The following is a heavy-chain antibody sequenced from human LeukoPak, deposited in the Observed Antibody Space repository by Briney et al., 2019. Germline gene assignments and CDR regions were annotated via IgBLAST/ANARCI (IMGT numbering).Heavy chain of an antibody. J-gene: IGHJ5*02. D-gene: IGHD3-10*01. CDR2: ISASGDNT. V-gene: IGHV3-23*01. CDR3: AKGYYGSGTYGWFDP. Sequence: QPGGSLRLSCAASGLTFSSSGMSWVRQAPGKGLEWVSTISASGDNTYYADSVKGRFTISRDNSKKKLYLQMNSLRAEDTAVYYCAKGYYGSGTYGWFDPWGQGTLVTVSS. CDR1: GLTFSSSG.